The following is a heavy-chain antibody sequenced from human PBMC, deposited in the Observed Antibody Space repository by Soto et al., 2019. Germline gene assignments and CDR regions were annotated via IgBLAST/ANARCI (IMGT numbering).Heavy chain of an antibody. CDR2: ISSSSSYI. J-gene: IGHJ6*02. Sequence: GGSLRLSCAASGFTFSSYSMNWVRQAPGKGLEWVSSISSSSSYIYYADSVKGRFTISRDNAKNSLYLQMNSLRAEDTAVYYCAREMVRGAPGMDVWGQGTTVTVSS. D-gene: IGHD3-10*01. CDR1: GFTFSSYS. V-gene: IGHV3-21*01. CDR3: AREMVRGAPGMDV.